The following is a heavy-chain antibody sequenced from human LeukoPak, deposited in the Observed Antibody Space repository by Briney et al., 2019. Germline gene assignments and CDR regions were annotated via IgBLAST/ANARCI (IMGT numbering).Heavy chain of an antibody. CDR1: GFTFSSYW. V-gene: IGHV3-7*01. J-gene: IGHJ5*02. CDR3: ARNSGTNP. Sequence: PGGSLRLSCGASGFTFSSYWISWVRQAPGKGLEWVANIKQDGSEKYYVDSVKGRFTISRDNAKNSLYLQMNSLRAEDTAVYYCARNSGTNPWGQGTLVTVSS. D-gene: IGHD1-26*01. CDR2: IKQDGSEK.